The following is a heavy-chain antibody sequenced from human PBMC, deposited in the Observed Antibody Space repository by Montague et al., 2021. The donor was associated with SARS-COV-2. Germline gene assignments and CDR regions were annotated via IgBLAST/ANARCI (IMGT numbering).Heavy chain of an antibody. CDR2: INHSRGV. V-gene: IGHV4-34*01. J-gene: IGHJ4*02. CDR3: ARGYCSSTTCYRVLHY. Sequence: SETLSLTCTVHRGSFSGYYWTWIRQHPGKGLEWIGEINHSRGVNYNPSLKSRVTISVDTSKNHFSLKLRSVTAADTAIYYCARGYCSSTTCYRVLHYWGQGTLVAVSS. D-gene: IGHD2-2*01. CDR1: RGSFSGYY.